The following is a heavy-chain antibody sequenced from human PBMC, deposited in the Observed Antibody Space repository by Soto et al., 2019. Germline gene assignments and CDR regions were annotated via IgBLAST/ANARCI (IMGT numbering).Heavy chain of an antibody. Sequence: VQLVQSGAEVKKPGSSLKVSCSISGGTITDYLISWLRQAPGQGLEWMGGIIPVSGTTYFAQKFQDRVTMTADESTKTAYMELSSLRSEDTAVYYCARGGRTTVTMDYWGQGTLVTVSS. CDR1: GGTITDYL. V-gene: IGHV1-69*01. J-gene: IGHJ4*02. D-gene: IGHD4-17*01. CDR3: ARGGRTTVTMDY. CDR2: IIPVSGTT.